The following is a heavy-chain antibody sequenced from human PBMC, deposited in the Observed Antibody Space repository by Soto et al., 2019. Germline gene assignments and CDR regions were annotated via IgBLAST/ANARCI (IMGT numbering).Heavy chain of an antibody. Sequence: QVQLVQSGAEVKRPGSSVKVSCKASGDTFSFYSINWVRQDPGLGLEWMGRVNPILSRSNYAQRFQGRVTTTADKTTSTAYMELSGLRSEDTAMYYCATSYGSGYRAFDYWGQGALVTVSS. CDR1: GDTFSFYS. V-gene: IGHV1-69*04. CDR2: VNPILSRS. J-gene: IGHJ4*02. D-gene: IGHD3-10*01. CDR3: ATSYGSGYRAFDY.